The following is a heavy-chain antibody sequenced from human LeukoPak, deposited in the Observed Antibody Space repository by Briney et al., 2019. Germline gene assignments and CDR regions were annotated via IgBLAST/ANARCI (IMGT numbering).Heavy chain of an antibody. CDR1: GFTFSSYG. D-gene: IGHD3-10*01. V-gene: IGHV3-30*18. CDR3: AKDKVPRYSGYYFDY. Sequence: GSLRLSCAASGFTFSSYGMHWVRQAPGKGLEWVAVISYDGSNKYYADSVKGRFTISRDNSKDTLYLQMNSLRAEDTAVYYCAKDKVPRYSGYYFDYWGQGTLVTVSS. CDR2: ISYDGSNK. J-gene: IGHJ4*02.